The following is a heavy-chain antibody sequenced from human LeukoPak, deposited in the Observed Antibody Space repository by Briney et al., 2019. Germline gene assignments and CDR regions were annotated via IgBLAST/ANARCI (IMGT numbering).Heavy chain of an antibody. CDR1: GFTFSSYT. V-gene: IGHV3-21*01. CDR3: ARNRNGDYDTSGYYLPGVFDI. CDR2: IRGSSSYI. D-gene: IGHD3-22*01. Sequence: PGGSLRLSCAASGFTFSSYTMNWVRQAPGKGLEWVSSIRGSSSYIYYADSVKGRFTISRDNAKNSLYLQMNSLRAEDTAMYYCARNRNGDYDTSGYYLPGVFDIWGQGTMVTVSS. J-gene: IGHJ3*02.